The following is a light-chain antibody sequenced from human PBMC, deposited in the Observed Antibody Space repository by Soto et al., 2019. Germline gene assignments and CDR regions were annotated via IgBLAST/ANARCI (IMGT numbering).Light chain of an antibody. CDR2: AAS. Sequence: EIVMTQSPATLSVSPGERATLSCRASQSVNRNLAWYQQKPGQAPRLLISAASTRATGIPARFRGSGSETEFTLTISSLQSEDFAVYYCQQYNNWWTFGQGTKVEMK. V-gene: IGKV3-15*01. CDR1: QSVNRN. J-gene: IGKJ1*01. CDR3: QQYNNWWT.